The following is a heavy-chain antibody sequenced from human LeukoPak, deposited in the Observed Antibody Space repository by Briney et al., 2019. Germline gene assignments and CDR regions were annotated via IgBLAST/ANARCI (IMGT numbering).Heavy chain of an antibody. CDR2: ISGSGGST. D-gene: IGHD3-3*01. CDR1: GFTFSSYA. Sequence: GGSLRLSCAASGFTFSSYAMSWVRQAPGKGLEWVSAISGSGGSTYYADSVKGRFTISRDNSKNTLYLQMNSLSAEDTAVYYCAKYVLRFLEWLSSGYFDYWGQGTLVTVSS. CDR3: AKYVLRFLEWLSSGYFDY. J-gene: IGHJ4*02. V-gene: IGHV3-23*01.